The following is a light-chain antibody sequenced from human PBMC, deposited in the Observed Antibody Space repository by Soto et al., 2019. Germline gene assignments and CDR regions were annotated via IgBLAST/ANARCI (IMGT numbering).Light chain of an antibody. J-gene: IGLJ2*01. CDR3: SSYTSSTTVV. V-gene: IGLV2-14*01. CDR2: DVS. Sequence: QPASVSGSPGQSITISCTGTSSDVGGYNYVSWYQQHPGKAPKLMIYDVSNRPSGVSNRFSGSKSGNTASLTISGLQAEDEADFYCSSYTSSTTVVFGGGTKLTVL. CDR1: SSDVGGYNY.